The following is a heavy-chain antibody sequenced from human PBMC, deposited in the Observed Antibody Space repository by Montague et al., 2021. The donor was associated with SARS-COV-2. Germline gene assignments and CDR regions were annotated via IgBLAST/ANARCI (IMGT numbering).Heavy chain of an antibody. D-gene: IGHD2-21*01. J-gene: IGHJ4*02. CDR1: GGSISSGSYY. CDR3: ARVVGFDFDY. Sequence: TLSLTCTVSGGSISSGSYYWSWIRQPAGKGLKWIGRIYTSGSTNYNPSLKSRVTIPIDTSKNQFSLKLSSVTAADTAVYYCARVVGFDFDYWGQGTLVTVSS. V-gene: IGHV4-61*02. CDR2: IYTSGST.